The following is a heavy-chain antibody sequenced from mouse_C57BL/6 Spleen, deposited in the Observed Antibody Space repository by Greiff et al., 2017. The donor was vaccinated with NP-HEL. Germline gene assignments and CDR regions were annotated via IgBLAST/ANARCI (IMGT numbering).Heavy chain of an antibody. CDR1: GFTFSDYG. D-gene: IGHD1-2*01. J-gene: IGHJ4*01. V-gene: IGHV5-17*01. Sequence: DVKLVESGGGLVKPGGSLKLSCAASGFTFSDYGMHWVRQAPEKGLEWVAYISSGSSTIYYADTVKGRFTISRDNAKNTLFLQMTSLRSEDTAMYYCASRFTTAYAMDYWGQGTSVTVSS. CDR2: ISSGSSTI. CDR3: ASRFTTAYAMDY.